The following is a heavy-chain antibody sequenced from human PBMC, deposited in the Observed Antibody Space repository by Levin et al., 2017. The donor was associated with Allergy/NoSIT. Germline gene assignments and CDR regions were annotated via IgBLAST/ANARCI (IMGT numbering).Heavy chain of an antibody. CDR3: ARDTHSSYYYDSSGHHY. J-gene: IGHJ4*02. V-gene: IGHV3-11*01. D-gene: IGHD3-22*01. CDR1: GFTFSDYY. CDR2: ISSSGSTI. Sequence: KPGGSLRLSCAASGFTFSDYYMSWIRQAPGKGLEWVSYISSSGSTIYYADSVKGRFTISRDNAKNSLYLQMNSLRAEDTAVYYCARDTHSSYYYDSSGHHYWGQGTLVTVSS.